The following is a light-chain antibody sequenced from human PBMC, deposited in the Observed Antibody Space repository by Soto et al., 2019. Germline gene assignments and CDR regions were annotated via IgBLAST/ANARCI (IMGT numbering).Light chain of an antibody. CDR3: SSYSKTNTDV. Sequence: QSALTQPPSASGSPGQSVTISCTGTSSDVGAYNYVSWYQQHPGRAPRRIIYDVNQRPSGVPDRFSGSKSGNTASLTVSGLQAEDEADYYCSSYSKTNTDVFGTGTKVTVL. CDR1: SSDVGAYNY. CDR2: DVN. J-gene: IGLJ1*01. V-gene: IGLV2-8*01.